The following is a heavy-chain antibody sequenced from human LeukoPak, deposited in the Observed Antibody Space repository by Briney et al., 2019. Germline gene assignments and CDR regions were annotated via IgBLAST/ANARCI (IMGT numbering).Heavy chain of an antibody. CDR2: IYYSGST. J-gene: IGHJ3*02. D-gene: IGHD6-19*01. Sequence: SETLSLTCTVSGGSISSYYWSWIRQPPGKGLEWVGYIYYSGSTNYNPSLKSRVTISVDTSKNQFSLKLSSVTAADTAVYYCAREGIAVAGDAFDIWGQGTMVTVSS. CDR1: GGSISSYY. CDR3: AREGIAVAGDAFDI. V-gene: IGHV4-59*01.